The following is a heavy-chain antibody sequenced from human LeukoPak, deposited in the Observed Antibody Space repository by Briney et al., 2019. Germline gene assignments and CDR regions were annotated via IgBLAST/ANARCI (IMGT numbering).Heavy chain of an antibody. CDR3: AKEARSHFDY. J-gene: IGHJ4*02. V-gene: IGHV3-11*01. D-gene: IGHD6-6*01. CDR2: ISSSGSNI. CDR1: GFIFSDYY. Sequence: GGSLRLSCAASGFIFSDYYMNWIRQAPGKGLEWVSYISSSGSNIYYADSVKGRFTISRDNAKNSLYLQMNSLRAEDMALYYCAKEARSHFDYWGQGTLVTVSS.